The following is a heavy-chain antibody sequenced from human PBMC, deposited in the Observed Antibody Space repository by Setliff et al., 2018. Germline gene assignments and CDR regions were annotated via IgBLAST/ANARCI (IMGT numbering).Heavy chain of an antibody. CDR1: GASISSYF. V-gene: IGHV4-4*09. Sequence: SETLSLTCSVSGASISSYFWTWIRQPPGKGLEWIGKIHTSESTKYNPSLKSRVTISLDTSKRQFSLKLTSVTAADTAVYYCARALASGSYYGQSSYYMDVWGKGTTVTVSS. D-gene: IGHD3-10*01. CDR2: IHTSEST. J-gene: IGHJ6*03. CDR3: ARALASGSYYGQSSYYMDV.